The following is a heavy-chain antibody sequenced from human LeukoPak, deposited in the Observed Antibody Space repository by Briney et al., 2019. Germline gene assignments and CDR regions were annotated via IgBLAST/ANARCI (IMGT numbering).Heavy chain of an antibody. CDR2: IYHSGST. D-gene: IGHD4-11*01. CDR3: ARGTTVTNWYFDL. Sequence: SETLSLTCTVSGGSISSYYWSWIRQPPGKGLEWIGYIYHSGSTYYNPSLKSRVTISVDRSKNQFSLKLSSVTAADTAVYYCARGTTVTNWYFDLWGRGTLVTVSS. J-gene: IGHJ2*01. V-gene: IGHV4-59*12. CDR1: GGSISSYY.